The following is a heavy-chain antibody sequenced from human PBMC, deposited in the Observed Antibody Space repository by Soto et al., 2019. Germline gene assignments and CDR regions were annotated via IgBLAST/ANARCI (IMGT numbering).Heavy chain of an antibody. J-gene: IGHJ6*02. D-gene: IGHD1-26*01. CDR3: AKDGASGSYPPYYYFGMDV. Sequence: PGGSLRLSCAASGFTFSSYAMSWVRHAPGKGLEWVSTLSGSGGNAYYADSVKGRFSISRDNSKNTLRLQMNSLRADDTAVYYCAKDGASGSYPPYYYFGMDVWGQGTTVTVSS. CDR2: LSGSGGNA. CDR1: GFTFSSYA. V-gene: IGHV3-23*01.